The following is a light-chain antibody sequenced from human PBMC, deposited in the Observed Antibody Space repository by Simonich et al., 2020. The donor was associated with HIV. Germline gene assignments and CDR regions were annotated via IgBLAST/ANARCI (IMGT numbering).Light chain of an antibody. CDR1: QSIRSW. CDR3: QQLSSYPS. V-gene: IGKV1-5*03. J-gene: IGKJ2*03. Sequence: DIQMTQSPSTLSASVGDRVTITCRASQSIRSWLAWYQQKPGKAPKLLIYKASSLESGVPSRFSGSGSGTEFTLTIISLQPYDFATKYCQQLSSYPSFGQGTKLEIK. CDR2: KAS.